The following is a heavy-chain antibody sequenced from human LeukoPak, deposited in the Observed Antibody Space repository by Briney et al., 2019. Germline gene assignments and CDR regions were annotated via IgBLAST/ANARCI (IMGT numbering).Heavy chain of an antibody. CDR3: AXRXKWXLLHQGAFDI. V-gene: IGHV4-59*01. CDR1: GGSISSYY. Sequence: SETLSLTCTVSGGSISSYYWSWIRQPPGKGLEWIGYIYYSGSTNYNPSLKSRVTISVETSKNQFSLKLSSVTAADTAVYYCAXRXKWXLLHQGAFDIWGQGTMVTVSS. CDR2: IYYSGST. D-gene: IGHD3-22*01. J-gene: IGHJ3*02.